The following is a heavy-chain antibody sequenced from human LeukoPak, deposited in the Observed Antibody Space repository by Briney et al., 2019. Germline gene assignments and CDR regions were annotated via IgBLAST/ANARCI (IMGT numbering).Heavy chain of an antibody. J-gene: IGHJ4*02. Sequence: GGSLRLSCAASGFTFSSYWMSWVRQAPGKGLEWVANIKQDGSEKYYVDSVKGRFTISRDNAKNSLYMRMNSLRVGDTAVYYCARGGIAMAGSMSLMDWGQGTLVTVSS. CDR1: GFTFSSYW. D-gene: IGHD6-19*01. V-gene: IGHV3-7*03. CDR2: IKQDGSEK. CDR3: ARGGIAMAGSMSLMD.